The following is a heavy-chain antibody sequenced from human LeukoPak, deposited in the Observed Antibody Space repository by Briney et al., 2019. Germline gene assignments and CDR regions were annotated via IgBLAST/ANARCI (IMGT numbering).Heavy chain of an antibody. J-gene: IGHJ4*02. Sequence: RASETLSLTCTVSGGSIISYGYYWGWIRQPPGKGLEWIVSIYNSETTYYNPSLKRRVTLSVDTSKNQFSLKLNSVTAADTAVYYCARRHTSSSGFDYWGQGILVSVSS. CDR1: GGSIISYGYY. CDR2: IYNSETT. V-gene: IGHV4-39*01. CDR3: ARRHTSSSGFDY. D-gene: IGHD6-6*01.